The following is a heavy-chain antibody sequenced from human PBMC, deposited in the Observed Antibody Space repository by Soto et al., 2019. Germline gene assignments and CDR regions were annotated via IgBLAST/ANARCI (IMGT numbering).Heavy chain of an antibody. J-gene: IGHJ4*02. D-gene: IGHD2-15*01. CDR3: ARQLGYCSGSSCYLYYFDY. CDR2: IYFSGSI. Sequence: QLQLQESGPGLVKPSETLSLTCTVSGDSISSSSYYWGWIRQPPGKGLEWIGSIYFSGSIYYNPSLKSRVTISVDTSKNPLSLKLSFVTAADTAVYYCARQLGYCSGSSCYLYYFDYWGQGTLVTVSS. CDR1: GDSISSSSYY. V-gene: IGHV4-39*01.